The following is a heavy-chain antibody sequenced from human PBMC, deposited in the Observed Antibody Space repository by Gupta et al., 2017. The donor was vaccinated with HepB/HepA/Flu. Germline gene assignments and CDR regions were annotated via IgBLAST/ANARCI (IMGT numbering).Heavy chain of an antibody. J-gene: IGHJ4*02. CDR3: AKAYYDILTGYYKGRVSYDIDY. D-gene: IGHD3-9*01. CDR1: GLTFSRYA. V-gene: IGHV3-23*01. Sequence: EVQLLESCGGLVQPGGSLRLSWAASGLTFSRYAMRWIRKGRGKGLEWVSDISGSGGSTYYAASVKGRFTISRDNSKNTLYLQMNSLRAEDTAVYYCAKAYYDILTGYYKGRVSYDIDYWGQGTLVTVSS. CDR2: ISGSGGST.